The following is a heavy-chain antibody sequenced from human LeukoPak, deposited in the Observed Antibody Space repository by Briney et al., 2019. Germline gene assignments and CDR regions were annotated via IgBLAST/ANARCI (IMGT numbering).Heavy chain of an antibody. Sequence: PGGSLRLSCAASGFTFSSYAMSWVRQAPGKGLEWVSAICGSGGSTYYADSVKGRFTISRDNSKNTLYLQMNSLRAEDTAVYYCAKDFAWIQLWLGDYWGQGTLVTVSS. V-gene: IGHV3-23*01. CDR3: AKDFAWIQLWLGDY. J-gene: IGHJ4*02. CDR2: ICGSGGST. D-gene: IGHD5-18*01. CDR1: GFTFSSYA.